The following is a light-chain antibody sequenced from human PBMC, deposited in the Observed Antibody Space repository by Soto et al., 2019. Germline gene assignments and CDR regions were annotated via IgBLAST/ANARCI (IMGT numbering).Light chain of an antibody. Sequence: DIQMTQSPPTLSASVGDRVTISCRASRIIGNWLAWYQQKPGKAPKLLIYGASTLESGVPSRFSGSGSGTEFTLTSSGLQPDDFANYYCQQYNTYSFGQGTHVEIK. V-gene: IGKV1-5*03. CDR2: GAS. CDR1: RIIGNW. J-gene: IGKJ2*01. CDR3: QQYNTYS.